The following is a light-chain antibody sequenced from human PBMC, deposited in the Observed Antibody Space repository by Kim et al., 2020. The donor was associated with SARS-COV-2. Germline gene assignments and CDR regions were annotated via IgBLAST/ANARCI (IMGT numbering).Light chain of an antibody. CDR3: QQYGSSPRT. CDR1: QSGSCSY. V-gene: IGKV3-20*01. J-gene: IGKJ2*01. CDR2: GAS. Sequence: LSPGERATLSCRASQSGSCSYLVWYQQKPGQAPRLLIYGASSRATGIPDRFSGSGSGTDFTLTISRLEPEDSAVYYCQQYGSSPRTFGQGTKLEI.